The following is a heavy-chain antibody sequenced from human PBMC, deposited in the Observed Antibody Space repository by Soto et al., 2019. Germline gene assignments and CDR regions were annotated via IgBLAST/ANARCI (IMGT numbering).Heavy chain of an antibody. Sequence: SETLSLTCTVSGGSISSSSYYWGWIRQPPGKGLEWIGSIYYSGSTNYNPSLKSRVTISVDTSKNQFSLKLSSVTAADTAVYYCARGYDILTGYSAPFDPWGQGTLVTVSS. CDR3: ARGYDILTGYSAPFDP. CDR1: GGSISSSSYY. CDR2: IYYSGST. V-gene: IGHV4-39*07. J-gene: IGHJ5*02. D-gene: IGHD3-9*01.